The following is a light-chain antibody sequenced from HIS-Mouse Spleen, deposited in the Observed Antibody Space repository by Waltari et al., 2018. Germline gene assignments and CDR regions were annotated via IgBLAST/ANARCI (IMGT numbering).Light chain of an antibody. CDR1: ALPTKY. CDR2: EDC. CDR3: YSTDSSGNHRV. V-gene: IGLV3-10*01. J-gene: IGLJ2*01. Sequence: SYELTQPPSVSVSPGQTARITCPGGALPTKYAHWYQQKSGQAPVLVIYEDCKRPSGIPERFSGSSSGTMDTLTISGAQVEDEADYYCYSTDSSGNHRVFGGGTKLTVL.